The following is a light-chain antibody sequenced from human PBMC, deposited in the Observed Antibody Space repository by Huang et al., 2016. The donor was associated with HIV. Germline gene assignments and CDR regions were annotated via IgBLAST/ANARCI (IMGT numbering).Light chain of an antibody. V-gene: IGKV1-17*03. J-gene: IGKJ1*01. Sequence: DIQMTQSPSAMSASVGDRVSITCRASQGISNNLAWFHQKPGKVPKRLSSAASRLRSGVPSRFSGSGSGTEVTLTISSLQPEDCATYYCPQHNSFPQTFGQGTKAEVK. CDR3: PQHNSFPQT. CDR1: QGISNN. CDR2: AAS.